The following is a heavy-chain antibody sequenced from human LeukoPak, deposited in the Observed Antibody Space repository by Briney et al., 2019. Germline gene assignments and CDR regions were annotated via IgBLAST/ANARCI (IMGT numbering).Heavy chain of an antibody. CDR1: GGSISSGDYS. J-gene: IGHJ4*02. D-gene: IGHD4-17*01. CDR3: ARGTTVTTRGGFDY. V-gene: IGHV4-30-2*01. Sequence: SETLSLTCAVSGGSISSGDYSWNWIRQPPGKGLEWIGYIYHSGITYYKPSLKSRVTISIDRSKNQFSLRLSSVTAADTAVYSCARGTTVTTRGGFDYWSQGTLVTVSS. CDR2: IYHSGIT.